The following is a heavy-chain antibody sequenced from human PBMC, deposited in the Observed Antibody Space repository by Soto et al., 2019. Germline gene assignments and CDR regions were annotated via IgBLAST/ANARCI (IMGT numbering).Heavy chain of an antibody. CDR3: ASGAENIDY. CDR2: INHSGST. Sequence: QVQLQQWGAGLLKPSETLSLTCAVYGGSISGYYWSWIRQPPGKGLEWIGEINHSGSTNYNPSLKSRVTISVDTSKNQFSLKLSSVTAADTAVYYCASGAENIDYWGQGTLVTVSS. CDR1: GGSISGYY. J-gene: IGHJ4*02. V-gene: IGHV4-34*01.